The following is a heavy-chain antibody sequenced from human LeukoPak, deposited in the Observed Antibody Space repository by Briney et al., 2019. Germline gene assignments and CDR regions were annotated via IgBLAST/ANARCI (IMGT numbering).Heavy chain of an antibody. Sequence: GGSLRLSCAASGFTFSSYAMGWVRQAPGKGLEWVSAISGSGGSTYYADSVKGRFTISRDNSKNTLYLQMNSLRAEDTAVHYCAKPRMSRDAYYFDYWGQEPWSPSPQ. CDR3: AKPRMSRDAYYFDY. CDR1: GFTFSSYA. V-gene: IGHV3-23*01. J-gene: IGHJ4*01. CDR2: ISGSGGST. D-gene: IGHD5-24*01.